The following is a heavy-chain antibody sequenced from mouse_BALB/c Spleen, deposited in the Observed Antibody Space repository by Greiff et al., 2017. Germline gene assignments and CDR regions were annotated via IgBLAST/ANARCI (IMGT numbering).Heavy chain of an antibody. J-gene: IGHJ4*01. CDR2: IYPSDSYT. Sequence: QVQLQQPGAELVRPGASVKLSCKASGYTFTSYWINWVKQRPGQGLEWIGNIYPSDSYTNYNQKFKDKATLTVDKSSSTAYMQLSSPTSEDSAVYYCTRAYYMYDVLYYAMDYWGQGTSVTVSS. D-gene: IGHD2-14*01. V-gene: IGHV1-69*02. CDR1: GYTFTSYW. CDR3: TRAYYMYDVLYYAMDY.